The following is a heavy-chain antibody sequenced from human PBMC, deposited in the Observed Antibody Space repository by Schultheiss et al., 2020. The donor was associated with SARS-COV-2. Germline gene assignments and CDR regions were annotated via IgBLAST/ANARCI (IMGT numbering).Heavy chain of an antibody. CDR1: GGSISSSSYY. CDR2: IYYSGST. D-gene: IGHD3-3*01. J-gene: IGHJ6*03. CDR3: ARDRGDFWSGYYYYYMDF. Sequence: SETLSLTCTVSGGSISSSSYYWGWIRQPPGKGLEWIGSIYYSGSTYYNPSLKSRVTISVDTSKNQFSLKLSSVTAADTAVYYCARDRGDFWSGYYYYYMDFWGKGTTVTVSS. V-gene: IGHV4-39*07.